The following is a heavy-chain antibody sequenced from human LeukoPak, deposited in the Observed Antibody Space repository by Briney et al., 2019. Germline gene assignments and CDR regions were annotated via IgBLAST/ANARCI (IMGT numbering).Heavy chain of an antibody. D-gene: IGHD4-17*01. CDR2: IDPSDSYI. CDR1: GYSFTSYW. J-gene: IGHJ4*02. V-gene: IGHV5-10-1*01. Sequence: GESLKISCKGSGYSFTSYWISWVRQMPGRGLEWMGRIDPSDSYINYSPSFQGHVTISADKSISTAYLQWSSLKASDTAMYYCARILYGDYAVDYWGQGTLVTVSS. CDR3: ARILYGDYAVDY.